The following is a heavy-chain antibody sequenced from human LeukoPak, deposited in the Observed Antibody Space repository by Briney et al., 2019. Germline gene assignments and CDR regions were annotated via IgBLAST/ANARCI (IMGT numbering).Heavy chain of an antibody. CDR1: GGSISSGGYY. CDR3: ARQVATVVTRAFDI. V-gene: IGHV4-61*08. D-gene: IGHD4-23*01. J-gene: IGHJ3*02. Sequence: PSETLSLTCTVSGGSISSGGYYWSWIRQPPGKGLEWIGYIYYSGSTNYNPSLKSRVTISVDTSKNQFSLKLSSVTAADTAVYYCARQVATVVTRAFDIWGQGTMVTVSS. CDR2: IYYSGST.